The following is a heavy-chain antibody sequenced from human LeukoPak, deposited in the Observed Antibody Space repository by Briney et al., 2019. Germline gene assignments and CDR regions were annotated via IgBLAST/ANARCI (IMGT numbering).Heavy chain of an antibody. CDR1: GGSFTDYF. CDR3: ARGRIAKIVVVHSFHYGMVV. J-gene: IGHJ6*02. V-gene: IGHV4-34*01. CDR2: INDYTGHN. D-gene: IGHD3-22*01. Sequence: SETLSLTCDVFGGSFTDYFWTWIRQSRGKGLEWIGEINDYTGHNNYNPSLNGRHSISLEKYKNQFSLELRSVTAADTAVYYCARGRIAKIVVVHSFHYGMVVWGRGATVTVSS.